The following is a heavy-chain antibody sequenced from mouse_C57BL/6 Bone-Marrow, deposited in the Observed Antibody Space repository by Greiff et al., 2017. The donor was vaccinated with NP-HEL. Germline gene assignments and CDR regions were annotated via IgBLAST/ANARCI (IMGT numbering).Heavy chain of an antibody. V-gene: IGHV1-75*01. CDR1: GYTFTDYY. CDR2: IFPGSGST. D-gene: IGHD1-1*01. CDR3: ARRYYGSSYGYFDV. Sequence: VQLQESGPELVKPGASVKISCKASGYTFTDYYINWVKQRPGQGLEWIGWIFPGSGSTYYNEKFKGKATLTVDKSSSTAYMLLSSLTSEDSAVYFCARRYYGSSYGYFDVWGTGTTVTVSS. J-gene: IGHJ1*03.